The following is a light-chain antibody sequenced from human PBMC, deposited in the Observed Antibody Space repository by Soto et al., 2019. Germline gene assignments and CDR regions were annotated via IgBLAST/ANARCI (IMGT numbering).Light chain of an antibody. CDR1: HSIDTW. V-gene: IGKV1-5*01. CDR2: DAS. Sequence: DIQMTQSPSALSASLGDRVTITCRASHSIDTWLAWYQQRPGKAPNLLIYDASSLASGVPSRFSGGGSGTEFTLTISNLQPDDFGTYYCQQHNSFPRSFGQGTKLEIK. CDR3: QQHNSFPRS. J-gene: IGKJ2*01.